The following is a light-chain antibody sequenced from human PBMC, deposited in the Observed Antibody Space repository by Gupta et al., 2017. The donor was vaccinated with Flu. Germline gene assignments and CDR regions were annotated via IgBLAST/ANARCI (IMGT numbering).Light chain of an antibody. V-gene: IGKV1-5*03. J-gene: IGKJ1*01. CDR1: QSISNL. Sequence: DIQMTKSPSTLSVSVGDRVTITCRASQSISNLLAWYQQKPGKAPNLLIYKASSLQSGVPSRFSGSGSGTEFTLTISSLQPDDFATYYCQEYNSYQWTFGQGTKVEIK. CDR2: KAS. CDR3: QEYNSYQWT.